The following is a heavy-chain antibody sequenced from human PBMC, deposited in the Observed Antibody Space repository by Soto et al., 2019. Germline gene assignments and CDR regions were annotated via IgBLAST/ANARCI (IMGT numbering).Heavy chain of an antibody. CDR3: AARSDGYYPLGY. CDR2: ISSSSSYT. CDR1: GFTFSDYY. Sequence: QVQLVESGGGLVKPGGSLRLSCAASGFTFSDYYMSWIRQAPGKGLEWVSYISSSSSYTNYADSVKGRFTISRDNAKNALYLQMNSLSAEDTAVYYCAARSDGYYPLGYWGQGTLVTVSS. J-gene: IGHJ4*02. D-gene: IGHD2-15*01. V-gene: IGHV3-11*06.